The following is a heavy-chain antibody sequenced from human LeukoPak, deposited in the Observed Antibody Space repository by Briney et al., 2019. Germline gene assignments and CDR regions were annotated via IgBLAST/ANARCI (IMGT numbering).Heavy chain of an antibody. J-gene: IGHJ6*02. CDR3: ARGRVTIFGAYYGMDV. Sequence: PSETLSLTCTVSGGSISSYYWSWIRQPPGKGLEWIGYIYYSGSTNYNPSLKSRVTISVDTSKNQFSLKLSSVTAADTAVYYCARGRVTIFGAYYGMDVWGQGTTVTVSS. CDR2: IYYSGST. D-gene: IGHD3-3*01. CDR1: GGSISSYY. V-gene: IGHV4-59*12.